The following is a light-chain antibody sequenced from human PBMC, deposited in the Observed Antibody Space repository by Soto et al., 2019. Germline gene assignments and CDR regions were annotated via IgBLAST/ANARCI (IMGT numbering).Light chain of an antibody. CDR2: GAS. CDR3: EQYNNWPGT. V-gene: IGKV3-15*01. CDR1: QSVSSS. J-gene: IGKJ1*01. Sequence: EIVMTQSPATVSLSPGEGATLSCRASQSVSSSLAWYQQKPGQAPRLLIYGASTRATGIPARFSGSGSGTEFTLTISSLQSEDFAVYYCEQYNNWPGTFGQGTKVDIK.